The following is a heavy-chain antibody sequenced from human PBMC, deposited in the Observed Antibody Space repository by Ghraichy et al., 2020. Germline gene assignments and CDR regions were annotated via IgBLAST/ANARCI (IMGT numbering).Heavy chain of an antibody. D-gene: IGHD3-16*01. J-gene: IGHJ4*02. V-gene: IGHV3-23*01. CDR2: ISGSGAST. CDR1: GFTFSSYA. Sequence: GGSLRLSCAASGFTFSSYAMSWVRQAPGKGLEWVSVISGSGASTYYADSVKGRFTLSRDNSKNTLYLQMNSLRAEDTAVYYCAKDLFGSPAAGDYWGQGTLVTVSS. CDR3: AKDLFGSPAAGDY.